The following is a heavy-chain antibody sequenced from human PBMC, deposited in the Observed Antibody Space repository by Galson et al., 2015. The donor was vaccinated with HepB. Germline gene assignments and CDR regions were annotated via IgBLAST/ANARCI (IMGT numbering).Heavy chain of an antibody. J-gene: IGHJ2*01. V-gene: IGHV3-33*08. CDR3: ARDPNEERKYCGGDCYSDRDWYFDL. CDR1: GFTFSSYG. Sequence: SLRLSCAASGFTFSSYGMHWVRQAPGKGLEWVAVIWYDGSNKYYADSVKGRFTISRDNSKNTLYLQMNSLRAEDTAVYYCARDPNEERKYCGGDCYSDRDWYFDLWGRGTLVTVSS. CDR2: IWYDGSNK. D-gene: IGHD2-21*02.